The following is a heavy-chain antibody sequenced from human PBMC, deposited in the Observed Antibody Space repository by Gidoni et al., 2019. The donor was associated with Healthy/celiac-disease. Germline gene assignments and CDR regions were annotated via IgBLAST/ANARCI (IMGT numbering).Heavy chain of an antibody. D-gene: IGHD4-4*01. Sequence: QVQLVQSGAEVKKPGASVKVSCKVSGYTLTELSIHWVRQAPGKGLEWMGGFDPEDGETIYAQKFQGRVTMTEDTSTDTAYMELSSLRSEDTAVYYCATRSPTVTTSFPGNWYFDLWGRGTLVTVSS. V-gene: IGHV1-24*01. CDR3: ATRSPTVTTSFPGNWYFDL. J-gene: IGHJ2*01. CDR2: FDPEDGET. CDR1: GYTLTELS.